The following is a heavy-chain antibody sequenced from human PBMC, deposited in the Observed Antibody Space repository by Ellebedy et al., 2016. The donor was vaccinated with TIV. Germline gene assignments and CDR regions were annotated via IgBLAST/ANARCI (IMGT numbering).Heavy chain of an antibody. V-gene: IGHV4-39*01. CDR3: ATYRGAIDSFDI. Sequence: SETLSLTXTVSGVSIRSSLYYWGWIRPPPGKGLEWVGSLFHSGSTYYNPSLKSRVTISDDTSKNQFSLRLTSVTAADTAVYYCATYRGAIDSFDIWGQGTLVTVSS. CDR2: LFHSGST. D-gene: IGHD3-10*01. CDR1: GVSIRSSLYY. J-gene: IGHJ3*02.